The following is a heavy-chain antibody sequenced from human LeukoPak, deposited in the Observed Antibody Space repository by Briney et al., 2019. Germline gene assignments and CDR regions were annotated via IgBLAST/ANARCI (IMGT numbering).Heavy chain of an antibody. J-gene: IGHJ4*02. Sequence: GRSLRLSCAASGFAFSSYGMHWVRQAPGRGLEWVAVISYNGGDKKYADSVKGRFTISRDNSKNTVHLEMNSLRTEDTAVYYCAKEVALRAAAYYFDYWGQGTLVTVSS. CDR1: GFAFSSYG. V-gene: IGHV3-30*18. CDR2: ISYNGGDK. CDR3: AKEVALRAAAYYFDY. D-gene: IGHD6-13*01.